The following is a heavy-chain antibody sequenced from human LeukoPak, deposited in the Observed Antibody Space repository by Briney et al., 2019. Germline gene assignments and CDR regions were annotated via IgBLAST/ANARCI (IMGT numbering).Heavy chain of an antibody. CDR3: ARDKAGAGFGDAFDI. CDR1: GFTFSSYS. V-gene: IGHV3-21*01. D-gene: IGHD3-10*01. Sequence: PGGSLRLSCAASGFTFSSYSMNWVRQAPGKGLEWVSSISSSSSYIYYADSVKGRFTISRDNAKNSLYLQMNSLRAEDTAVYYCARDKAGAGFGDAFDIWGQGTMVTVSS. CDR2: ISSSSSYI. J-gene: IGHJ3*02.